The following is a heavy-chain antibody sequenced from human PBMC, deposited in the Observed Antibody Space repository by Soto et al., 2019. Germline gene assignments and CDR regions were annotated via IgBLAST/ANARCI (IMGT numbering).Heavy chain of an antibody. J-gene: IGHJ6*02. CDR1: GGTFSSYA. D-gene: IGHD3-10*01. Sequence: SVKVSCKASGGTFSSYAISWVGQAPGQGLEWMGGIIPIFGTANYAQKFQGRVTITADKSTSTAYMELSSVRSEDTAVYYCARSGGYYYYGMDVWGQGTTVTVSS. V-gene: IGHV1-69*06. CDR3: ARSGGYYYYGMDV. CDR2: IIPIFGTA.